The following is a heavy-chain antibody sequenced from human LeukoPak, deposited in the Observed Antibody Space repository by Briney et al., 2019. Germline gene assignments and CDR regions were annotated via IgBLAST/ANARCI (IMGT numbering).Heavy chain of an antibody. V-gene: IGHV1-18*01. J-gene: IGHJ3*02. D-gene: IGHD6-6*01. CDR3: ARDRWSSSSSEGTLDI. CDR1: GYTFTNYG. Sequence: ASVKVSCKASGYTFTNYGISWVRQSPGQGLDWMGWISAYNGNKVYAQELQGRVTMTTDTSTSTAYMELRSLRSDDTAVYYCARDRWSSSSSEGTLDIWGQGTMVTVSS. CDR2: ISAYNGNK.